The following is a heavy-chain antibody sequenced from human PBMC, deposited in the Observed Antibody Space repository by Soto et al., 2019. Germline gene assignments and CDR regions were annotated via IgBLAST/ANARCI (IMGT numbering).Heavy chain of an antibody. V-gene: IGHV1-18*01. CDR1: GYTFTSYG. Sequence: RASVKVSCKASGYTFTSYGISWVRQAPGQGLEWMGWISASSGTTNYAQKLQGRVTMTTDTSTSTAYMELRSLRSDDTAVYYCAREGSWYFDYWGQGILVTVSS. CDR2: ISASSGTT. CDR3: AREGSWYFDY. J-gene: IGHJ4*02. D-gene: IGHD6-13*01.